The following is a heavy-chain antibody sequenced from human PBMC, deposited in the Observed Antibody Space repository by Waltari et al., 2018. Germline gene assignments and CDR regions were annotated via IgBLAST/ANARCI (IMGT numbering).Heavy chain of an antibody. D-gene: IGHD3-16*01. V-gene: IGHV1-46*01. CDR2: DHPTKGRA. CDR1: GYSFTNYH. Sequence: QVQRVQSGAEVQRPGASVQVSCTASGYSFTNYHVHWVRQAPGQAREWMGNDHPTKGRATFKEKYQDRVTRPRVTSTTTYYLHLSDLTSDDTTVYFCVRVLYYDGSNHYWYIYYMDIWGGGTSVTVSS. CDR3: VRVLYYDGSNHYWYIYYMDI. J-gene: IGHJ6*03.